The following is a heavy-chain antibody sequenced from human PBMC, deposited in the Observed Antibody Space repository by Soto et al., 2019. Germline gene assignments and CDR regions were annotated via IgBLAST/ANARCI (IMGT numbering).Heavy chain of an antibody. Sequence: PGGSLRLSCAASGFTFSSYGMHWVRQAPGKGLEWVAVIWYDGSNKYYADSVKGRFTISRDNSKNTLYLQMNSLRAEDTAVYYCARDGPIFGSAYYYYMDVWGKGTTVTVSS. CDR1: GFTFSSYG. V-gene: IGHV3-33*01. CDR3: ARDGPIFGSAYYYYMDV. J-gene: IGHJ6*03. D-gene: IGHD3-3*01. CDR2: IWYDGSNK.